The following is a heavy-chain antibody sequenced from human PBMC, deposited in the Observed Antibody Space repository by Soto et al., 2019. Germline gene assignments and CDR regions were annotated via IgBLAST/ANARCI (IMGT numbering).Heavy chain of an antibody. D-gene: IGHD6-13*01. CDR3: ATSAAAPGNY. V-gene: IGHV3-7*01. CDR2: IKQDGSDK. CDR1: GSTFSSYW. Sequence: GGSLRLSCAASGSTFSSYWMSWVRQAPGKGLEWVANIKQDGSDKYYVDSVKGRFTISRDNAKNSLYLQMNSLRAEDTAVYYCATSAAAPGNYWGQGTLVNVSS. J-gene: IGHJ4*02.